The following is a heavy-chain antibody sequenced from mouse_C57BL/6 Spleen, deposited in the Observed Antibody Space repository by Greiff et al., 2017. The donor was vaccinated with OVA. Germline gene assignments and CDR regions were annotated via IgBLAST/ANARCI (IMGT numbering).Heavy chain of an antibody. CDR1: GFSLTSYG. CDR2: IWSGGST. J-gene: IGHJ4*01. V-gene: IGHV2-2*01. D-gene: IGHD2-3*01. CDR3: ASPGEGYYTTNAMDY. Sequence: VQRVESGPGLVQPSQSLSITCTVSGFSLTSYGVHWVRQSPGKGLEWLGVIWSGGSTDYNAAFISRLSISKDNSKSQVFFKMNSLQADDTAIYYCASPGEGYYTTNAMDYWGQGTSVTVSS.